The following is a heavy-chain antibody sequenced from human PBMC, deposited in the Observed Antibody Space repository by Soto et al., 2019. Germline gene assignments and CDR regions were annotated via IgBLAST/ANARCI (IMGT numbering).Heavy chain of an antibody. CDR3: AKDLRYSGYVLYFDY. CDR1: GFTFSSYA. CDR2: ISGSGGST. Sequence: AGGSLRLSCAASGFTFSSYAMSWVRQAPGKGLEWVSAISGSGGSTYYADSVKGRFTISRDNSKNTLYLQMNSLRAEDTAVYYCAKDLRYSGYVLYFDYWGQGTLVTVSS. V-gene: IGHV3-23*01. D-gene: IGHD5-12*01. J-gene: IGHJ4*02.